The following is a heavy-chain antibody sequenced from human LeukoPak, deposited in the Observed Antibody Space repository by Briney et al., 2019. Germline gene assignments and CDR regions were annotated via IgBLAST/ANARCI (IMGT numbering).Heavy chain of an antibody. CDR3: AKADGSWTYDP. CDR1: EFTFSTYA. Sequence: GGSLRLSCAASEFTFSTYAMSWVRQAPGKGLEWVSVVSGTGGRTYYADSVKGRFTISRDNSKNTLFLQMNSLRAEDTAVYYCAKADGSWTYDPWGQGTLVTVSS. J-gene: IGHJ5*02. CDR2: VSGTGGRT. D-gene: IGHD5-24*01. V-gene: IGHV3-23*01.